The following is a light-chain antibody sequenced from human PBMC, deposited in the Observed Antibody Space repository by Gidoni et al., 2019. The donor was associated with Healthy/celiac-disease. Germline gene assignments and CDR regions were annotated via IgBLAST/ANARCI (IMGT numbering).Light chain of an antibody. CDR3: QQYYSTPLT. CDR2: WAC. CDR1: QSVLYNSNNTNY. Sequence: IVMTQSPDCLAVSLGERANIHCKSSQSVLYNSNNTNYLSLYQQKPGQPPKLLIYWACTRESGVPDRFSGRGSEPDFTLTISSLQAEDVAVYYCQQYYSTPLTFGGGTKVEIK. V-gene: IGKV4-1*01. J-gene: IGKJ4*02.